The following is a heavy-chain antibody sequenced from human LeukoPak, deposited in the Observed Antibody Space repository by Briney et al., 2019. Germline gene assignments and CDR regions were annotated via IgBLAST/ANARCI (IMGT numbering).Heavy chain of an antibody. V-gene: IGHV3-9*01. Sequence: GGSLRLSCAASGFTFDDYAMHWVRQAPGKGLEWVSGISWNSGSIGYADSVKGRFTISRDNAKNTLYLQMNSLRAEDTAVYYCARDVGATEDYMDVWGKGTTVTVSS. J-gene: IGHJ6*03. CDR2: ISWNSGSI. CDR3: ARDVGATEDYMDV. CDR1: GFTFDDYA. D-gene: IGHD1-26*01.